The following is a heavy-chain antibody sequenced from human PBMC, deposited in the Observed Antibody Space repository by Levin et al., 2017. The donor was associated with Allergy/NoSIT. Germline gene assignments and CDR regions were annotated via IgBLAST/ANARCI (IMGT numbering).Heavy chain of an antibody. J-gene: IGHJ4*02. CDR2: IYSGGST. Sequence: PGGSLRLFCAASGFTVSSNYMSWVRQAPGKGLEWVSVIYSGGSTYYADSVKGRFTISRDNSKNTLYLQMNSLRAEDTAVYYCARVNPFDYYDSSGPFDYWGQGTLVTVSS. V-gene: IGHV3-53*01. D-gene: IGHD3-22*01. CDR1: GFTVSSNY. CDR3: ARVNPFDYYDSSGPFDY.